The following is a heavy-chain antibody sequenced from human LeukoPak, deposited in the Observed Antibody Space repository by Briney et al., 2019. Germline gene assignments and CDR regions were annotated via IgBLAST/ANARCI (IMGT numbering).Heavy chain of an antibody. CDR3: AKDREVGYYYGSGSYGDLDY. CDR1: GFTFSSYA. J-gene: IGHJ4*02. V-gene: IGHV3-23*01. D-gene: IGHD3-10*01. Sequence: QTGGSLRLSCAACGFTFSSYAMSWVRQAPGKGLEWVAAISGSGGSTYYADSVKGRFTISRDNSKNTLYLQMNSLRAEDTAVYYCAKDREVGYYYGSGSYGDLDYWGQGTLVTVSS. CDR2: ISGSGGST.